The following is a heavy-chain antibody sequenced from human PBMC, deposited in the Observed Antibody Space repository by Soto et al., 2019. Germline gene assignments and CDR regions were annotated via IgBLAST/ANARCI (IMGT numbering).Heavy chain of an antibody. D-gene: IGHD5-18*01. CDR2: IIPIFGTA. J-gene: IGHJ6*02. CDR3: ARDGNSHTAMTVYYYYGMDV. Sequence: SVKVSCKASGGTFSSYAISWVRQAPGQGLEWMGGIIPIFGTANYAQKFQGRVTITADESTSTAYMELSSLRSEDTAVYYCARDGNSHTAMTVYYYYGMDVWGQGTTVTVSS. CDR1: GGTFSSYA. V-gene: IGHV1-69*13.